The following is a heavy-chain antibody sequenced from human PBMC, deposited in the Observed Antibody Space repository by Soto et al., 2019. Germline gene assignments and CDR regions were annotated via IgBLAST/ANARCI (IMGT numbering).Heavy chain of an antibody. CDR3: AKGLYYYQTSGYPLY. J-gene: IGHJ4*02. CDR2: ISWNSGSI. CDR1: GFTFPDYT. D-gene: IGHD3-22*01. V-gene: IGHV3-9*01. Sequence: EVQLVESGGGLVQPGRSLRLSCAASGFTFPDYTMHWVRQAPGKGLEWVSGISWNSGSIDYADSVKGRFIISRDDAKNCLYLQMNSLRAEDTAFYYCAKGLYYYQTSGYPLYWGQGTLVTVSS.